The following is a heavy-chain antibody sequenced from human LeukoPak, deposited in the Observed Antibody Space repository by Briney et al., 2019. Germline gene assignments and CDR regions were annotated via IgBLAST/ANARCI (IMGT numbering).Heavy chain of an antibody. CDR3: ASLIDHRYSGSYLDAFDI. V-gene: IGHV1-8*02. CDR1: GYTFTSYD. D-gene: IGHD1-26*01. CDR2: MNPNSGNT. Sequence: ASVKVSCKASGYTFTSYDINWVRQATGQGLEWMGWMNPNSGNTGYAQKFQGRVTMTRNTSISTANMELSSLRTEDTAVYYCASLIDHRYSGSYLDAFDIWGQGTMVTVSS. J-gene: IGHJ3*02.